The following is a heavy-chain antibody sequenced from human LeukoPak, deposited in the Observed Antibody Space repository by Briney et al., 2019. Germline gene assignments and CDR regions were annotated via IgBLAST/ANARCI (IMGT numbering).Heavy chain of an antibody. V-gene: IGHV4-39*01. CDR1: GGSITDTTYY. J-gene: IGHJ6*03. D-gene: IGHD2-15*01. CDR3: ARAPTQDYYYYYYMDV. CDR2: IYRSGDT. Sequence: SETLSLTCTVSGGSITDTTYYWGWIRQPPGKRLEWIGSIYRSGDTYYNPSLNNRVTLSVDTSKNQFSLQLSSVTAADTAVYYCARAPTQDYYYYYYMDVWGKGTTVTVSS.